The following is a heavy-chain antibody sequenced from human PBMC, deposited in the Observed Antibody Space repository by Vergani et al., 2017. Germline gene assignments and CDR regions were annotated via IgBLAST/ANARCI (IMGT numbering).Heavy chain of an antibody. CDR1: GGTFSSYT. J-gene: IGHJ4*02. CDR3: ASFCSSTICFYFDY. CDR2: IIPILGIA. D-gene: IGHD2-2*01. Sequence: QVQLVQSGAEVKKPGSSVKVSCKASGGTFSSYTISWVRQAPGQGLEWMGRIIPILGIANYAQKFQGRVTITADKSTSTAYMELSSLRSEDTAVYYCASFCSSTICFYFDYWGQGTLVTVSS. V-gene: IGHV1-69*02.